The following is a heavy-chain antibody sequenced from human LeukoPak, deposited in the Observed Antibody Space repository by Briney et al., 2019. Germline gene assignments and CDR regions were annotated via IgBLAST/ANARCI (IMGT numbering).Heavy chain of an antibody. D-gene: IGHD6-13*01. CDR3: ARGYGSSWLLAPQDYYMDV. CDR1: GFTFSDYY. Sequence: NPGAPLRLSCAASGFTFSDYYMSWIRQAPGKGLEWVSYISSSGSIIYYADSVKGRLTISRDNAKNSLYLQMISLRAEDTAVYYCARGYGSSWLLAPQDYYMDVWGKGTTVTVSS. J-gene: IGHJ6*03. V-gene: IGHV3-11*04. CDR2: ISSSGSII.